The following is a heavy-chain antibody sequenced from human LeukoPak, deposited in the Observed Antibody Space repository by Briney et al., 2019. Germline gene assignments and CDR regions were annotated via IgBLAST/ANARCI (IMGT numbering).Heavy chain of an antibody. Sequence: PSETLSLTCAVYGGSFSGYYWSWIRQPAGKGLEWIGLIYTSGSTNYNPSLKSRVIISVDTSKNQFSLKLTSVTAADTAVYYCARGTIAADDYYYMDVWGKGTTVTISS. D-gene: IGHD6-13*01. CDR2: IYTSGST. CDR1: GGSFSGYY. V-gene: IGHV4-59*10. J-gene: IGHJ6*03. CDR3: ARGTIAADDYYYMDV.